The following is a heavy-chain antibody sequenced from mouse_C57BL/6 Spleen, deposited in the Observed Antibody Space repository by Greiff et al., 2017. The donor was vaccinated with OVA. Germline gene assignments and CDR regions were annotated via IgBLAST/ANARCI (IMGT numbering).Heavy chain of an antibody. D-gene: IGHD1-1*01. CDR3: ARSRGSSHYFDY. Sequence: VKVVESGAELVRPGASVKLSCKASGYTFTDYYINWVKQRPGQGLEWIARIYPGSGNTYYNEKFKGKATLTAEKSSSTAYMQLSSLTSEDSAVYFCARSRGSSHYFDYWGQGTTLTVSS. CDR2: IYPGSGNT. CDR1: GYTFTDYY. V-gene: IGHV1-76*01. J-gene: IGHJ2*01.